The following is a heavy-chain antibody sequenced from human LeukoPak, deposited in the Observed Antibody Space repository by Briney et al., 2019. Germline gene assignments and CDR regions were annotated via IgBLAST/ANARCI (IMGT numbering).Heavy chain of an antibody. CDR1: GYTFTSYV. J-gene: IGHJ4*02. V-gene: IGHV1-3*01. D-gene: IGHD1-26*01. CDR3: ASLGVGAIFDY. Sequence: ASVKVSCKASGYTFTSYVMHWVRQAPGQRLEWMGWINAGNGNTKYSQEFQGRVTITRDTSASTAYMELSRLRSDDTAVYYCASLGVGAIFDYWGQGTLVTVSS. CDR2: INAGNGNT.